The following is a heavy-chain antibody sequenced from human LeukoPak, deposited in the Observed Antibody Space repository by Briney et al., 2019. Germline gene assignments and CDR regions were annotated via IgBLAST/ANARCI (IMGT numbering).Heavy chain of an antibody. CDR1: GFTFSSYS. CDR3: ARGRSSGELLLFY. D-gene: IGHD3-10*01. Sequence: GGSLRLSCAASGFTFSSYSMNWVRQAPGKGLEWVSYISSSSSTIYYADSVKGRFTISRDNAKNSLYLQMNSLRAEDTAVYYCARGRSSGELLLFYWGQGTLVTVSS. V-gene: IGHV3-48*01. CDR2: ISSSSSTI. J-gene: IGHJ4*02.